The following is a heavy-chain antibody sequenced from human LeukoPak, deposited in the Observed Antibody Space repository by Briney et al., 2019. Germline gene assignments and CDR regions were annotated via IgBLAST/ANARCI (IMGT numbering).Heavy chain of an antibody. V-gene: IGHV3-30*02. Sequence: PGGSLRLYCTASGFTFSSYCMHWVRQAPGKGLEWVAFIQSDVNNKYYTDSVKGRFTISRDNSKNTLYLQMNSLRTEDTAVYYCAKVLPIFACWGQGTLVTVSS. CDR3: AKVLPIFAC. J-gene: IGHJ4*02. CDR2: IQSDVNNK. CDR1: GFTFSSYC.